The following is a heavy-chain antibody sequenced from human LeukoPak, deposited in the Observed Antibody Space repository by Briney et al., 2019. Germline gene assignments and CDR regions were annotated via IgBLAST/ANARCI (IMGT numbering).Heavy chain of an antibody. J-gene: IGHJ4*02. V-gene: IGHV3-33*01. CDR3: AGGSSSWYYFDY. Sequence: GGSLRLSCAASGLTVRSYGMHWVRQAPGRGLEWVAVIWYEGSDKHYADSVKGRFTISRDNSKNTLYLQLNSLRAEDTAVYYRAGGSSSWYYFDYWGQGTLVTVSS. CDR2: IWYEGSDK. D-gene: IGHD6-13*01. CDR1: GLTVRSYG.